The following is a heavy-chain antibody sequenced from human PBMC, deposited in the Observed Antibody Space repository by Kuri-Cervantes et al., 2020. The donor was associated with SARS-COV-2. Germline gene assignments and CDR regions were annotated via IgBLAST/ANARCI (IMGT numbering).Heavy chain of an antibody. D-gene: IGHD6-19*01. Sequence: SETLSLTCSVSGGSISSRSYYWGWIRQPPGKGLEWIGEINHSGSTNYNPSLKSRVTISVDTSKNQFSLKLSSVTAADTAVYYCARGRDKRYSSGSYYYYGMDVWGQGTTVTVSS. J-gene: IGHJ6*02. V-gene: IGHV4-39*07. CDR2: INHSGST. CDR1: GGSISSRSYY. CDR3: ARGRDKRYSSGSYYYYGMDV.